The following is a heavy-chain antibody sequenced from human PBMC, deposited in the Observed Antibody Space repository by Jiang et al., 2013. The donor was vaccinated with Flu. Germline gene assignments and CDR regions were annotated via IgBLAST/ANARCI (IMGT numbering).Heavy chain of an antibody. CDR2: INPSGGST. Sequence: GAEVKKPGASVKVSCKASGYTFTSYYMHWVRQAPGQGLEWMGIINPSGGSTSYAQKFQGRVTMTRDTSTSTVYMELSSLRSEDTAVYYCARVAAAAGTGGEFDYWGQGTLGHRLL. CDR1: GYTFTSYY. D-gene: IGHD6-13*01. J-gene: IGHJ4*02. V-gene: IGHV1-46*01. CDR3: ARVAAAAGTGGEFDY.